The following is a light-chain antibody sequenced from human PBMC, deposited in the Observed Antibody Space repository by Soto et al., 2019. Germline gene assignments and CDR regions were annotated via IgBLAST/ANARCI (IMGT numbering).Light chain of an antibody. CDR3: QQYETFSGT. J-gene: IGKJ1*01. Sequence: DIQMTQSPSTLSASVGDRVTITCRASQIISRWLAWYQQKPGEAPKLLIYDASALPRGVPSRFSGSGSGTKFTLTIASLQPDDFATYYCQQYETFSGTFGPGTKVDI. V-gene: IGKV1-5*01. CDR1: QIISRW. CDR2: DAS.